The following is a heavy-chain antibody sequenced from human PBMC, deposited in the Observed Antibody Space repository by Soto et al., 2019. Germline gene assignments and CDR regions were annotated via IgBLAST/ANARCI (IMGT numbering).Heavy chain of an antibody. D-gene: IGHD6-13*01. CDR3: ARHNRYSSTWFEGWFAP. CDR2: IHPGDSDT. J-gene: IGHJ5*02. Sequence: PGESLKISCQGFGYSFTNYCVGWVRQIPGRGLEWMGIIHPGDSDTRYSPFFQGQVTISADKSISTAYLQWSSLKASDTAMYYCARHNRYSSTWFEGWFAPWGQGTLVTVSS. CDR1: GYSFTNYC. V-gene: IGHV5-51*01.